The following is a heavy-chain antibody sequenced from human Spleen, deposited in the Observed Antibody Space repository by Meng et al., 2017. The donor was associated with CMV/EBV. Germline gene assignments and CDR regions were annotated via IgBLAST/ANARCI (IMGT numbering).Heavy chain of an antibody. D-gene: IGHD2-2*01. V-gene: IGHV4-38-2*02. CDR2: IYHSGST. Sequence: SETLSLTCTVSGYSISSGYYWGWIRQPPGTGLEWIGSIYHSGSTYYNPSLKSRVTISVDTSKNQFSLKLSSVTAADTAVYYCARDIVVVPAAHYYGMDVWGQGTTVTVSS. CDR1: GYSISSGYY. CDR3: ARDIVVVPAAHYYGMDV. J-gene: IGHJ6*02.